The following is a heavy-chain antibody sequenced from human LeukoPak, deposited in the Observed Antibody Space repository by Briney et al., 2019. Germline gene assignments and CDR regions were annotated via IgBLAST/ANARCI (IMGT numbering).Heavy chain of an antibody. CDR1: GGSISSYY. V-gene: IGHV4-59*08. Sequence: KSSETLSLTCTVSGGSISSYYWSWIRQPPGKGLEWIGYIYYSGSTYYNPSLKSRVTISVDTSKNQFSLKLSSVTAADTAVYYCARVVGAAQRAFDIWGQGTMVTVSS. CDR3: ARVVGAAQRAFDI. CDR2: IYYSGST. J-gene: IGHJ3*02. D-gene: IGHD4/OR15-4a*01.